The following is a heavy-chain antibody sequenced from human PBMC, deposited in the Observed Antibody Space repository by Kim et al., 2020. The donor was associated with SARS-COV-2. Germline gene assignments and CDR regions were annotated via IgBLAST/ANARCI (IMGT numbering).Heavy chain of an antibody. CDR2: IYYSGIT. CDR3: ARGAVAGT. Sequence: SETLSHTCTVSGGSISSYYWSWIRQPPGKGLEWIGNIYYSGITNYNPSLKSRVTVSVDASKNQFSLKLSSVTAADTAVYYCARGAVAGTWGQGTLVTVSS. J-gene: IGHJ4*02. D-gene: IGHD6-19*01. V-gene: IGHV4-59*01. CDR1: GGSISSYY.